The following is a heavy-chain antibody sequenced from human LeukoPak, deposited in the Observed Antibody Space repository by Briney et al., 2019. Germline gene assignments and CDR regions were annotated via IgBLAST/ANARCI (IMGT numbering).Heavy chain of an antibody. Sequence: ASVQLSCKASGHTFTRYYMHWVRQAPGQGLEWMGWIHPNSGGTNYESKFQGRVPMTRDTSISTAYMELSRLRSDDTVVDYCARVSGGYSGYEGWGQGTLVTVSS. CDR2: IHPNSGGT. V-gene: IGHV1-2*02. J-gene: IGHJ4*02. CDR1: GHTFTRYY. CDR3: ARVSGGYSGYEG. D-gene: IGHD5-12*01.